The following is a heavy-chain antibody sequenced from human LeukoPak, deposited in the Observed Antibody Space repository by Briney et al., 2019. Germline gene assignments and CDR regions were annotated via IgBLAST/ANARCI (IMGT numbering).Heavy chain of an antibody. D-gene: IGHD2-15*01. J-gene: IGHJ4*02. CDR3: AKNRGGSGYSDSHY. CDR1: GFTFSSYA. Sequence: PGGSLRLSCAASGFTFSSYAMSWVRQAPGKGLEWVSAISGSGGSTYYADSVKGRFTMSRDNSKNTLYLQMNSLRAEDTAVYYCAKNRGGSGYSDSHYWGQGTLVTVSS. CDR2: ISGSGGST. V-gene: IGHV3-23*01.